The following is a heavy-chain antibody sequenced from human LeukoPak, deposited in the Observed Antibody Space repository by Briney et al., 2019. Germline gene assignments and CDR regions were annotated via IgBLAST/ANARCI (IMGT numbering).Heavy chain of an antibody. CDR3: TQGSGQYFDY. Sequence: GGSLRLSCAASGLTFNNAWLTWVRQAPGKGLEWVGRIKSKADGGTADYAAPVKGRFTISRDDSKKTIYLQMNSLKTEDTAVYYCTQGSGQYFDYWGQGTLVTVSS. CDR1: GLTFNNAW. D-gene: IGHD2-15*01. V-gene: IGHV3-15*01. J-gene: IGHJ4*02. CDR2: IKSKADGGTA.